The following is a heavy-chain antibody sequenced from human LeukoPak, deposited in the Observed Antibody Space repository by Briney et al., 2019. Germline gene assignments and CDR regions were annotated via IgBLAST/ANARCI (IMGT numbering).Heavy chain of an antibody. CDR2: INPNSGGT. CDR3: ARGSLMVTTYRGGNWFDP. J-gene: IGHJ5*02. V-gene: IGHV1-2*02. CDR1: GYTFTDYY. D-gene: IGHD5-18*01. Sequence: ASVKVSCKASGYTFTDYYMHWVRQAPGQGLEWMGWINPNSGGTNFARKFQGRVTMTRDTSISTAYVELSRLTSDDTAVYYCARGSLMVTTYRGGNWFDPWGQGTLVTVS.